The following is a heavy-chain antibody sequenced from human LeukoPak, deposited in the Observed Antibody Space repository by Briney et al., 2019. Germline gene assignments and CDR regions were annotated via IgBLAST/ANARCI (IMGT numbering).Heavy chain of an antibody. Sequence: GASVKVSCKVSGYTLTELSMHWVRPAPGKGLEWMGGFDPEDGETIYAQKFQGRVTMTEDTSTDTAYMELSSLRSEDTAVYYCATGGIGYYDSTWFDPWGQGTLVTVSS. D-gene: IGHD3-22*01. CDR3: ATGGIGYYDSTWFDP. CDR1: GYTLTELS. J-gene: IGHJ5*02. CDR2: FDPEDGET. V-gene: IGHV1-24*01.